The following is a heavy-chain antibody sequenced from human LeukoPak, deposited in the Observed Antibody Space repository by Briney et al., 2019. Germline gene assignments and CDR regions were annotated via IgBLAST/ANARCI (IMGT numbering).Heavy chain of an antibody. J-gene: IGHJ4*01. CDR1: GGSINSGSDY. CDR3: ARAPGTTFDY. CDR2: INRSGST. Sequence: SETLSLTCTVSGGSINSGSDYWTWTRQPAGKGLEWVGRINRSGSTNYRPSLKSRVTISVDTSKNQFSLKLSSVTAADTAVYYCARAPGTTFDYWGHGNMVTVSS. V-gene: IGHV4-61*02. D-gene: IGHD4-17*01.